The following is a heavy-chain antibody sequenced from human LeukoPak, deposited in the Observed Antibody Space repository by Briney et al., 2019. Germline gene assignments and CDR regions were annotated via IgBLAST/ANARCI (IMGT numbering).Heavy chain of an antibody. Sequence: GSLRLSCAASGFTFSSYSMNWVRQPPGKGLEWIGEINHSGSTNYNPSLKSRVTISVDTSKNQFSLKLSSVTAADTAVYYCARRYSSGWYRWFDPWGQGTLVTVSS. CDR1: GFTFSSYS. CDR2: INHSGST. D-gene: IGHD6-19*01. V-gene: IGHV4-34*01. J-gene: IGHJ5*02. CDR3: ARRYSSGWYRWFDP.